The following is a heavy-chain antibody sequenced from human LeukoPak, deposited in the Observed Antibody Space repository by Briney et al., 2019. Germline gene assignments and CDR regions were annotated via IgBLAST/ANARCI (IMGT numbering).Heavy chain of an antibody. CDR3: ARGGTYCSGGSCYLVRAFDI. Sequence: GGSLRLSCAASGFTFSSYAMHWVRQAPGKGLEYVSAISSNGGSTYYANSVKGRFTISRDNSKNTLYLQMGSLRVEDMAVYYCARGGTYCSGGSCYLVRAFDIWGQGTMVTVSS. D-gene: IGHD2-15*01. CDR1: GFTFSSYA. V-gene: IGHV3-64*01. CDR2: ISSNGGST. J-gene: IGHJ3*02.